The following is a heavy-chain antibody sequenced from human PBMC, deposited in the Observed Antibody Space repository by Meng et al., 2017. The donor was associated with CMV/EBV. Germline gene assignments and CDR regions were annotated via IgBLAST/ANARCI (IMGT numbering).Heavy chain of an antibody. D-gene: IGHD3-3*01. J-gene: IGHJ6*02. CDR1: GFTVSSNY. Sequence: GGSLRLSCAASGFTVSSNYMSWVRQAPGKGLERVSVIYSGGSTYYADSVKGRFTISRDNSKNTLYLQMNSLRAEDTAVYYCARDSRHYDFWSGYYPYYYYGMDVWGQGTTVTVSS. CDR3: ARDSRHYDFWSGYYPYYYYGMDV. V-gene: IGHV3-66*02. CDR2: IYSGGST.